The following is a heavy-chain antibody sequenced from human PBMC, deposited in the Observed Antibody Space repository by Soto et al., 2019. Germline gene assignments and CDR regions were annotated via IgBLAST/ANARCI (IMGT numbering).Heavy chain of an antibody. CDR2: ISAYNGNT. CDR1: GYTFTSYG. J-gene: IGHJ6*02. D-gene: IGHD4-17*01. V-gene: IGHV1-18*01. Sequence: GASVKVSCKASGYTFTSYGISWVRQAPGQGLEWMGWISAYNGNTNYAQKLQGRVTMTTDTSTSTAYMELSTLRPEDTAVYYCAREGLVLVPTTVNSDYYYYAMDVWGQGTTVTVSS. CDR3: AREGLVLVPTTVNSDYYYYAMDV.